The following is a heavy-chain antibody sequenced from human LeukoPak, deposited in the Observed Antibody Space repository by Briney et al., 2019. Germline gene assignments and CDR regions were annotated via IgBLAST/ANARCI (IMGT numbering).Heavy chain of an antibody. Sequence: GGSLRLSCGASGFSFKKYAMHWVRRAPGKGLEWAAAISDDGTRVHYVDSAKGRFTISRVNSKNTLYLQMSSLKPEDTAIYHCTKAGGTTWHLGPFDFWGQGTVVTVSS. CDR1: GFSFKKYA. CDR3: TKAGGTTWHLGPFDF. J-gene: IGHJ3*01. D-gene: IGHD1-14*01. V-gene: IGHV3-30*04. CDR2: ISDDGTRV.